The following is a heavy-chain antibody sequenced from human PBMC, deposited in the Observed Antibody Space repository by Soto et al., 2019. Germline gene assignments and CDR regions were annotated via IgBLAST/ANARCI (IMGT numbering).Heavy chain of an antibody. CDR2: INAGNGKT. V-gene: IGHV1-3*01. CDR3: ASDRYTANWYFDI. CDR1: GFTFTSYT. Sequence: QVQLVQSGAEVKKPGASVKISCETSGFTFTSYTFHWVRQAPGQRLEWVGWINAGNGKTEYSKNLQDRVTLTRDTSANTVFLELRTLTSDDTATYYCASDRYTANWYFDIWGRGTLVIVSS. J-gene: IGHJ2*01. D-gene: IGHD2-2*02.